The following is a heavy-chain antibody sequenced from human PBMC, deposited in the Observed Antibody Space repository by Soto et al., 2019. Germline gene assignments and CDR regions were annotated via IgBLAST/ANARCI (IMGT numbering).Heavy chain of an antibody. J-gene: IGHJ6*02. V-gene: IGHV3-48*02. CDR3: ARVAIASGGVIAVTYALDV. CDR2: ITSSGSTT. Sequence: GGSLRLSCAASGFTFSTYSMNWVRQAPGKGLEWVSFITSSGSTTYYADSVKGRFTVSRDNVKNSLFLQMNSLRDEDTAVYYCARVAIASGGVIAVTYALDVWGQGTTVTVSS. CDR1: GFTFSTYS. D-gene: IGHD3-16*02.